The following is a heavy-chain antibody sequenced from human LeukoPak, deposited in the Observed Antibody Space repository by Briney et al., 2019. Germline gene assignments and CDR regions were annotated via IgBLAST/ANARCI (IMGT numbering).Heavy chain of an antibody. Sequence: GGSLRLSCAASGFTFSSYWMSWVRQAPGKGLEWVANIKQDGSEKYYVDSVKGRFTISRDNAKNSLYLQMNSLRAEDTALYYCAREKGAAAGYFDYWGQGTLVTVSS. CDR1: GFTFSSYW. CDR3: AREKGAAAGYFDY. CDR2: IKQDGSEK. D-gene: IGHD6-13*01. J-gene: IGHJ4*02. V-gene: IGHV3-7*01.